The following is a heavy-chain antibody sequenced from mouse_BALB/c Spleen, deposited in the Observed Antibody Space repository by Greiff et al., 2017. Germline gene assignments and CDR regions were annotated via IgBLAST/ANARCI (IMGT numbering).Heavy chain of an antibody. CDR2: INPYNDGT. CDR3: ARVYNCHWGLDY. CDR1: GYTFTSYV. J-gene: IGHJ2*01. V-gene: IGHV1-14*01. Sequence: VQLKQSGPELVKPGASVKMSCKASGYTFTSYVMHWVKQKPGKGLEWIGYINPYNDGTKYNEKFKGKATLTSDKSSSTAYMELNSLTSEDSAVFYCARVYNCHWGLDYWGQGTTLTVSS. D-gene: IGHD2-3*01.